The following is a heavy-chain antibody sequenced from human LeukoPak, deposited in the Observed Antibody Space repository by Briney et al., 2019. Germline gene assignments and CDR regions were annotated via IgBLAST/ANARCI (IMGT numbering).Heavy chain of an antibody. Sequence: GESLKISCKGSGYSFTSYWIGWVRQMPGKGLEWMGIIYVGDSDTRYSPPFQGQVTISADKSISAAYLQWNSLKASDTAMYYCARKQFYGSGSSIDYWGQGTLVTVSS. CDR3: ARKQFYGSGSSIDY. D-gene: IGHD3-10*01. CDR1: GYSFTSYW. CDR2: IYVGDSDT. J-gene: IGHJ4*02. V-gene: IGHV5-51*01.